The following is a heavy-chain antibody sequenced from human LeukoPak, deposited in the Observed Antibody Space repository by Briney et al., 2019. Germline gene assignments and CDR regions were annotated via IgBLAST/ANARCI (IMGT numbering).Heavy chain of an antibody. CDR2: SRGVST. V-gene: IGHV3-23*01. D-gene: IGHD3-22*01. CDR1: GFTFTSYD. J-gene: IGHJ4*02. Sequence: GGSLRLSCAASGFTFTSYDMSWVRQAPGKGLQWVSSSRGVSTYYADSVKGRFTISRDNSKNTLYLQMNSLRAEDTAVYYCAKDQRPYCSDSSGSYSDYWGQGTLVIVSS. CDR3: AKDQRPYCSDSSGSYSDY.